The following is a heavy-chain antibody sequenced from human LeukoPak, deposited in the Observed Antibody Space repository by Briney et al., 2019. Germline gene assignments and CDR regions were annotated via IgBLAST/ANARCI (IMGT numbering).Heavy chain of an antibody. CDR2: INHSGST. CDR1: GGSFSGYY. V-gene: IGHV4-34*01. D-gene: IGHD3-16*02. Sequence: SETLSLTCAVYGGSFSGYYWSWIRQPPGKGLEWIGEINHSGSTNYNPSLKSRVTISVDTSKNQFSLKLSPVTAADTAVYYCAREDRTYYDYVWGSYRLNWFDPWGQGTLVTVSS. CDR3: AREDRTYYDYVWGSYRLNWFDP. J-gene: IGHJ5*02.